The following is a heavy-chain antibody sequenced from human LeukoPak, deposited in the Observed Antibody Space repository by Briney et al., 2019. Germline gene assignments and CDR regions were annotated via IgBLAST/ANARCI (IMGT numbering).Heavy chain of an antibody. J-gene: IGHJ6*03. V-gene: IGHV3-33*06. CDR2: IWYDGSNK. CDR1: GFTFSSYG. CDR3: AKEEYYDFWSGYPPQTTYYYYYMDV. Sequence: GGSLRLSCAASGFTFSSYGMHWVRQAPGKGLEWVAVIWYDGSNKYYADSVKGRFTISRDNSENTLYLQMNSLRAEDTAVYYCAKEEYYDFWSGYPPQTTYYYYYMDVWGKGTTVTVSS. D-gene: IGHD3-3*01.